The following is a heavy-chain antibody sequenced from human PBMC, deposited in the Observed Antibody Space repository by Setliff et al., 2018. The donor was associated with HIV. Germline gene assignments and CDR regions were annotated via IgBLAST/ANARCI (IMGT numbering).Heavy chain of an antibody. J-gene: IGHJ5*02. V-gene: IGHV3-7*01. CDR2: IKQDGSEK. CDR3: ARLQPIVATTLNWFDP. CDR1: GFTFSSYW. D-gene: IGHD5-12*01. Sequence: GGSLRLSCAASGFTFSSYWMSWVRQAPGKGLEWVANIKQDGSEKYYVDSVKGRFTISRDNAKNSLYLQMNSLRAEDTAVYYCARLQPIVATTLNWFDPWGQGTLVTVSS.